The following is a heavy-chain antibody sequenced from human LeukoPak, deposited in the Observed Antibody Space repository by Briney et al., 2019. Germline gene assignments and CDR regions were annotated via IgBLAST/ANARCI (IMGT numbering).Heavy chain of an antibody. CDR1: GFTVSSDY. J-gene: IGHJ4*02. D-gene: IGHD5-18*01. CDR2: IFSGGTT. Sequence: GGSLRLSCAASGFTVSSDYMSWVRQAPGKGLEWVSVIFSGGTTYYADSVKGRFTISRHNSENTLYLQMNSLRGEDTAVYYCARGVLGYSYGFDYWGQGTRVPFSS. CDR3: ARGVLGYSYGFDY. V-gene: IGHV3-53*04.